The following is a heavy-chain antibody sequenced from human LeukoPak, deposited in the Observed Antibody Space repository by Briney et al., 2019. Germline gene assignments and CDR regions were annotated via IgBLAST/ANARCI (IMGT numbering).Heavy chain of an antibody. Sequence: PSETLSLTCTVSGGSIRSGSYYWSWIRQPAGKGLEWIGRIYTSGSTNYNPSLKSRVTISVDTSKNQFSLKLSSVTAADTAVYYCARDSRYSYGYTWGQGTLVTVSS. CDR2: IYTSGST. CDR3: ARDSRYSYGYT. V-gene: IGHV4-61*02. J-gene: IGHJ5*02. CDR1: GGSIRSGSYY. D-gene: IGHD5-18*01.